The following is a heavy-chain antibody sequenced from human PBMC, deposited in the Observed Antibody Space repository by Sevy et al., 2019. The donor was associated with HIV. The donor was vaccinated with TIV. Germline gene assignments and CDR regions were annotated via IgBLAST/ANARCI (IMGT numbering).Heavy chain of an antibody. J-gene: IGHJ4*02. CDR3: ARDRFAFPPASYYGLTNDFDY. CDR1: GYTFTGYY. V-gene: IGHV1-2*02. D-gene: IGHD1-26*01. Sequence: ASVKVSCKASGYTFTGYYMHWVRQAPGQGLEWMGWINPNSGGTNYAQKFQGRVTMTRDTSISTAYMELSRLRSDDTAVYYCARDRFAFPPASYYGLTNDFDYWGQGTLVTVSS. CDR2: INPNSGGT.